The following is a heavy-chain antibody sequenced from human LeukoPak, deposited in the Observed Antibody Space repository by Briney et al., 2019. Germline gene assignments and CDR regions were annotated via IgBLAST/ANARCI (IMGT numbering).Heavy chain of an antibody. CDR3: ARDYGDWVGWFDP. Sequence: SETLSLTCAVYGGSFSGYYWSWIRQPPGKGLEWIGEINHSGSTNYNPSLKSRVTISVDTSKNQFSLKLSSVTAADTAVYYCARDYGDWVGWFDPWGQGTMVTVSS. V-gene: IGHV4-34*01. CDR2: INHSGST. CDR1: GGSFSGYY. J-gene: IGHJ5*02. D-gene: IGHD4-17*01.